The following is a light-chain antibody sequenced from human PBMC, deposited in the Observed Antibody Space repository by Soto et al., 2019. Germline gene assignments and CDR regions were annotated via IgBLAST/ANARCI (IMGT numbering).Light chain of an antibody. J-gene: IGKJ4*01. CDR3: QQYGSSALT. CDR2: GAS. Sequence: DIVLTQSPGTLSLSPGERATLSCRASQSVSSSYLAWYQQKPGQAPRLLIYGASIRATGIPDRFSGSGSGTDFTLTISRLELEDLAVYYCQQYGSSALTFGGGTKVEIK. CDR1: QSVSSSY. V-gene: IGKV3-20*01.